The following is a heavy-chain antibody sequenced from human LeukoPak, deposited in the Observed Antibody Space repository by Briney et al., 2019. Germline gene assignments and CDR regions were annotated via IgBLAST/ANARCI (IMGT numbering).Heavy chain of an antibody. CDR2: ISGTADRT. J-gene: IGHJ3*02. CDR1: EFTFSSYA. CDR3: AKKVFVYGDLHDVFDI. D-gene: IGHD4-17*01. Sequence: PGGSLRLACAASEFTFSSYAMTWVRQAPGKGLEWVATISGTADRTYYADSVKGRFPISRDNSKNTLYLQMNSLRAEDPALYYCAKKVFVYGDLHDVFDIWGQGTMVTVSS. V-gene: IGHV3-23*01.